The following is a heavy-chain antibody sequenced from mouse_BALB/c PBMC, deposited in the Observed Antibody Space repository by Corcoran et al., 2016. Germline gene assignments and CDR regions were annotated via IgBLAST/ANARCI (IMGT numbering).Heavy chain of an antibody. CDR1: GYTFTHYG. CDR2: INTYTGEP. V-gene: IGHV9-3-1*01. CDR3: TREPYAMDY. Sequence: QIQLVQSGPELKKPGETVKISCKASGYTFTHYGMNWVKQAPGKDLKWMGWINTYTGEPTYADDFKGRFAFSLETSASTAYLQINNLKKEDTATYFCTREPYAMDYWGQGTSVTVSS. J-gene: IGHJ4*01.